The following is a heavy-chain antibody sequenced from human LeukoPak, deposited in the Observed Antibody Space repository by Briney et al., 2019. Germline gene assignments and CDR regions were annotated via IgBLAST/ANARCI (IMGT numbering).Heavy chain of an antibody. V-gene: IGHV5-51*01. D-gene: IGHD6-6*01. CDR3: ALSSSSSSDGMDV. Sequence: GESLKISCKGSGYSFTSYWIGWVRQMPGKGLEWMGIIYPGDSDTRYSPSFQGQVTISADKSISTAYLQWCSLKASDTAMYYRALSSSSSSDGMDVWGQGTTVTVSS. J-gene: IGHJ6*02. CDR2: IYPGDSDT. CDR1: GYSFTSYW.